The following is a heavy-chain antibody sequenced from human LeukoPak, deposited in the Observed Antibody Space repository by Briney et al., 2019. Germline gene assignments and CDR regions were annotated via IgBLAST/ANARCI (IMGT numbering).Heavy chain of an antibody. J-gene: IGHJ4*02. CDR1: GFTFSSYG. CDR2: ISGSGGST. D-gene: IGHD3-22*01. V-gene: IGHV3-23*01. Sequence: PGGSLRLSCAASGFTFSSYGMTWVRQAPGKGLEWVSAISGSGGSTYYAGSVKGRFTISRDNSKNTLYLQMNSLRAEDTALYYCATRKYYYDSSGYNHYFDYWGQGTLVTVSS. CDR3: ATRKYYYDSSGYNHYFDY.